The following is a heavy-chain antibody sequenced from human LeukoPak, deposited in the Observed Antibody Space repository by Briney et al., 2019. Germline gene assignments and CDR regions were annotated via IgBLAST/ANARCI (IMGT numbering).Heavy chain of an antibody. CDR3: ARDRSGWRAFDI. D-gene: IGHD6-19*01. J-gene: IGHJ3*02. CDR1: GGSISSSSYY. Sequence: SETLSLTCTVSGGSISSSSYYWGWIRQPPGKGLEWVGSIYYSGSTYYNPSLKSRVTISVDTSKNQFSLKLSSVTAADTAVYYCARDRSGWRAFDIWGQGTMVTVSS. CDR2: IYYSGST. V-gene: IGHV4-39*02.